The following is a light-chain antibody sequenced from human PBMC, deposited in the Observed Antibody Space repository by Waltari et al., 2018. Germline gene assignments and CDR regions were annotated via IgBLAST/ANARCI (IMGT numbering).Light chain of an antibody. Sequence: QSVLTQPPSASGTLGQRVTISCSGSSSNIGSNVVSWYQQVPGTAPRLIIHSTHQRPSGVPDRFSCSKSGTSASLAISGLQAADEADYYCSAWDDSLNGPVVFGGGTKVTVL. V-gene: IGLV1-44*01. CDR1: SSNIGSNV. J-gene: IGLJ2*01. CDR3: SAWDDSLNGPVV. CDR2: STH.